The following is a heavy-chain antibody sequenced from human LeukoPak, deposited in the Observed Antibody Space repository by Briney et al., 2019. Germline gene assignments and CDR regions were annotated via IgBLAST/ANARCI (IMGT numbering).Heavy chain of an antibody. CDR1: GGTFSSYA. J-gene: IGHJ6*03. CDR2: IIPIFGTA. CDR3: ASRFLGHYCYYYMDV. Sequence: ASVKVSCKASGGTFSSYAISWVRQAPGQGLEWMGGIIPIFGTANYAQKFQGRVTITTDESTSTAYMELSSLRSEDTAVYYCASRFLGHYCYYYMDVWGKGTTVTVSS. V-gene: IGHV1-69*05. D-gene: IGHD3-16*01.